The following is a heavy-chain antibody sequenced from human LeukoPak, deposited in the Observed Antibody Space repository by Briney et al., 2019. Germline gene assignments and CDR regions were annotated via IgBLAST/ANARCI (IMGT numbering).Heavy chain of an antibody. CDR3: ALGYCINGVCYGLDY. CDR1: GVSISSYY. D-gene: IGHD2-8*01. Sequence: SETLSLTCTVSGVSISSYYWSWIRQPPGKGLEWIGYIYYSGSTNYNPSLKSRVTISVDTSKNQFSLKLSSVTAADTAVYYCALGYCINGVCYGLDYWGQGTLVTVSS. CDR2: IYYSGST. J-gene: IGHJ4*02. V-gene: IGHV4-59*01.